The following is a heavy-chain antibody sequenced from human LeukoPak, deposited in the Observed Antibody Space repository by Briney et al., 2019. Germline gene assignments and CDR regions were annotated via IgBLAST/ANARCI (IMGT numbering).Heavy chain of an antibody. V-gene: IGHV3-23*01. CDR3: ARGDYDRSGYENSYDY. CDR2: IIDSGGST. Sequence: GGALRLSCAHSGWTLSRYGISGVGQAPGKGGEGVAGIIDSGGSTYYAASLKGRFTISRDNSKNPLYLQMNTLRAEDTAVYYCARGDYDRSGYENSYDYWGQGTLVTVSS. CDR1: GWTLSRYG. J-gene: IGHJ4*02. D-gene: IGHD3-22*01.